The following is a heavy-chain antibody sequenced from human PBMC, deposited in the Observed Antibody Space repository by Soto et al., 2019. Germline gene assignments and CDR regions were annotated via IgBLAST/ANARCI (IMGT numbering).Heavy chain of an antibody. CDR1: GFSLSTSGVG. CDR2: IYWNDDK. CDR3: AHRRYLVGATRFAGFDY. Sequence: QITLKESGPTLVNPTQTLTLTCTFSGFSLSTSGVGVGWIRQPPGKALEWLALIYWNDDKRYSPSLKSRLTITKDTSKNQVVLTMTNMDPVDTATYYCAHRRYLVGATRFAGFDYWGQGTLVTVSS. J-gene: IGHJ4*02. D-gene: IGHD1-26*01. V-gene: IGHV2-5*01.